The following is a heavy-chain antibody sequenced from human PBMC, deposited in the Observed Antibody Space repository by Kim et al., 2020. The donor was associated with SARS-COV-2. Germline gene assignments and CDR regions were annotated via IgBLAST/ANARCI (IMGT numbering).Heavy chain of an antibody. V-gene: IGHV1-69*13. J-gene: IGHJ4*02. CDR2: IIPIFGTA. CDR3: ARDDIYSGYDWPRGFNY. Sequence: SVKVSCKASGGTFSSYAISWVRQAPGQGLEWMGGIIPIFGTANYAQKFQGRVTITADESTSTAYMELSSLRSEDTAVYYCARDDIYSGYDWPRGFNYWGQGTLVTVSS. CDR1: GGTFSSYA. D-gene: IGHD5-12*01.